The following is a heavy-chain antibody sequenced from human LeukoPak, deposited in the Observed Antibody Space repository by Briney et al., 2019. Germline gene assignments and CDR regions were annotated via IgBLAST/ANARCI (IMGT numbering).Heavy chain of an antibody. CDR1: GGSISSYY. CDR3: ARDRDSSSWFSNWFDP. V-gene: IGHV4-59*01. D-gene: IGHD6-13*01. Sequence: SETLSLTCTVSGGSISSYYWSWIRQPPGKTLEWIGDIYYTGSAHYNPSLKSRVTISVDTSKNQFSLRLSSVTAADTAVYYCARDRDSSSWFSNWFDPWGQGTLVTVSS. J-gene: IGHJ5*02. CDR2: IYYTGSA.